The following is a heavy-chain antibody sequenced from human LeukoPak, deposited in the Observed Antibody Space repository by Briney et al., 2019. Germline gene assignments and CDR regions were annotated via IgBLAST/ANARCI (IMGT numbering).Heavy chain of an antibody. J-gene: IGHJ4*02. Sequence: GESLKISCKGSGYSFTSYWIGWVRQMPGKGLEWMGIIYPGDSDTRYSPSFQGQVTISADKSISTAYLQWSSLKASDTAMYYCARTSTTVTTREASFDYWGQGTLVTVSS. V-gene: IGHV5-51*01. CDR3: ARTSTTVTTREASFDY. CDR1: GYSFTSYW. CDR2: IYPGDSDT. D-gene: IGHD4-17*01.